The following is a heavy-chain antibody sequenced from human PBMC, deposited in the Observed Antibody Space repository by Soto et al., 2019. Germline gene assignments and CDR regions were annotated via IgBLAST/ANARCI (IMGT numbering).Heavy chain of an antibody. V-gene: IGHV3-7*01. CDR1: GFSFSSVW. D-gene: IGHD3-3*01. CDR3: ARNYDFWSGSLGYFDL. CDR2: IKYDGSEE. Sequence: PGGSLRLSCVVSGFSFSSVWMTWVRQAPGKGLECVANIKYDGSEEYYVDSVKGRFTISRDNAKNSLYLQMNSLRDEDTAVYYCARNYDFWSGSLGYFDLWRRGTLVTVSS. J-gene: IGHJ2*01.